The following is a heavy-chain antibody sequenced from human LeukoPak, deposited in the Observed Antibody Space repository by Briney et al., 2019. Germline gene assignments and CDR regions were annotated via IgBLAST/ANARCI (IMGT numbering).Heavy chain of an antibody. CDR2: ISAYNGNT. CDR3: ARALYYDFWSGYPSYYYYGMDV. J-gene: IGHJ6*02. V-gene: IGHV1-18*01. CDR1: GYTFTSYG. D-gene: IGHD3-3*01. Sequence: ASVKVSCKASGYTFTSYGISWVRQAPGQGLEWIGWISAYNGNTNYAQKLQGRVTMTTDTSTSTAYMELRSLRSDDTAVYYCARALYYDFWSGYPSYYYYGMDVWGQGTTVTVSS.